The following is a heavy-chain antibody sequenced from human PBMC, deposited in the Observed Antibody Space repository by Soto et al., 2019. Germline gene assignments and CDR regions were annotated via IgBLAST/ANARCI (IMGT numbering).Heavy chain of an antibody. CDR3: AKGYCSSTSCYGGGYYYMDV. J-gene: IGHJ6*03. Sequence: GGSLRLSCAASGFTFSSYGMHWVRQAPGKGLEWVAVISYDGSNKYYADSVKGRFTISRDNSKNTLYLQMNSLRAEDTAVYYCAKGYCSSTSCYGGGYYYMDVWGKGTTVTVSS. V-gene: IGHV3-30*18. CDR1: GFTFSSYG. D-gene: IGHD2-2*01. CDR2: ISYDGSNK.